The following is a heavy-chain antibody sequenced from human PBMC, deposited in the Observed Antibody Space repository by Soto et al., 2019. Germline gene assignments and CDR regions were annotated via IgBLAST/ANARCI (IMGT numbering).Heavy chain of an antibody. Sequence: GGSLRLSCPASGFTCSSYGKPLGRQAPDKRLEWVGVISYDGSNKFYADALKGRFTISRDNSKNTLYLQRNSLRAEDTAVYYCAKEIYSSSESYYYYGMDVWGQGTTVTVSS. D-gene: IGHD5-18*01. CDR2: ISYDGSNK. CDR1: GFTCSSYG. CDR3: AKEIYSSSESYYYYGMDV. J-gene: IGHJ6*02. V-gene: IGHV3-30*18.